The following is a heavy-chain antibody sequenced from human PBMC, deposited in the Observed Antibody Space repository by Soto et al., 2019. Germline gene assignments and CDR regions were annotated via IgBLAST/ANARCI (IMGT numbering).Heavy chain of an antibody. CDR3: ATGYSSSWYRLYYYYYGMDV. CDR1: GGSISSGGYY. D-gene: IGHD6-13*01. V-gene: IGHV4-31*03. CDR2: IFYSGTT. Sequence: SETLSLTCTVSGGSISSGGYYWSWIRQHPGKGLEWIGYIFYSGTTYYNPSLKSRVTISVDTSKNQFSLKLSSVTAADTAVYYCATGYSSSWYRLYYYYYGMDVWGQGTTVTVS. J-gene: IGHJ6*02.